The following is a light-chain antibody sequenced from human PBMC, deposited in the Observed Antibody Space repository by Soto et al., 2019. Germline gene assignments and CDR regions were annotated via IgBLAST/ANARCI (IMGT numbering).Light chain of an antibody. CDR2: GAS. Sequence: EIVLTQSPGTLSLPPGESATLSCRASQSVKSNYLAWYQQKPGQALSLLIYGASSRATGIPDRFSGSGSGTEFTLTIRRLEPEDFAVYYCEQYGSSPGTVGQGTKVEI. V-gene: IGKV3-20*01. CDR1: QSVKSNY. CDR3: EQYGSSPGT. J-gene: IGKJ1*01.